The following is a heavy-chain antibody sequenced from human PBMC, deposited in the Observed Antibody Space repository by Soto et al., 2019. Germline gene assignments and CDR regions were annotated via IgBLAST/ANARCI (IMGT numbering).Heavy chain of an antibody. D-gene: IGHD3-3*02. CDR3: ARDRGNMVAIFHHYYGMDV. CDR2: INPDSGDT. V-gene: IGHV1-2*02. Sequence: ASVKVSCKASGYTFTGQYMHWVRQAPGQGLEWMGWINPDSGDTKYAQKFQGRVTMTRDTSISTVYMELSRLKSDDAAVYYCARDRGNMVAIFHHYYGMDVWGQGTTVTVSS. CDR1: GYTFTGQY. J-gene: IGHJ6*02.